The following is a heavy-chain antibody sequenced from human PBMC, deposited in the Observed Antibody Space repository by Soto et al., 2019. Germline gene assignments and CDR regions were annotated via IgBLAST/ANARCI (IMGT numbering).Heavy chain of an antibody. J-gene: IGHJ4*02. CDR2: LSGSGPTT. CDR3: AKDRRAYSSSFNAYNNSSIDY. Sequence: EVQLLESGGGLVQPGGSLKLSCAASGFAFTNYAMSWVRQAPGKGLEWVSGLSGSGPTTFYADSAKDRFSISRDSSQNITSQHTTSLRADDTAVYYCAKDRRAYSSSFNAYNNSSIDYWGQGTLVTVSS. CDR1: GFAFTNYA. V-gene: IGHV3-23*01. D-gene: IGHD6-6*01.